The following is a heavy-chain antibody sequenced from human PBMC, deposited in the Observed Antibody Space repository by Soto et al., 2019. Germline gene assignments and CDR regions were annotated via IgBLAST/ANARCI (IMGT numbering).Heavy chain of an antibody. D-gene: IGHD1-1*01. CDR3: ATHTTTGTTVRSILWYFDL. V-gene: IGHV4-39*01. CDR2: IYYSGST. Sequence: SETLSLTCTVSGGSISSSSYYWGWIRQPPGKGLEWIGSIYYSGSTYYNPSLKSRVTISVDTSKNQFSLKLSSVTAADTAVYYCATHTTTGTTVRSILWYFDLWGRGTQVTVSS. CDR1: GGSISSSSYY. J-gene: IGHJ2*01.